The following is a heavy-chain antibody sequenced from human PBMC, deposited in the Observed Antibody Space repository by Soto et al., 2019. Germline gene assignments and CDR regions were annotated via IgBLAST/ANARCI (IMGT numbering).Heavy chain of an antibody. CDR1: GGSISSYY. CDR3: ATRSRNLYYGMDV. Sequence: PSETLSLTCTVSGGSISSYYWSCIRQPPGKGLEWIVYIYYSGSTNYNPSLKSRVTISVDTSKNQVSLKLSSVTAADTAVYYCATRSRNLYYGMDVWGQGTTVTVSS. D-gene: IGHD1-1*01. CDR2: IYYSGST. J-gene: IGHJ6*02. V-gene: IGHV4-59*01.